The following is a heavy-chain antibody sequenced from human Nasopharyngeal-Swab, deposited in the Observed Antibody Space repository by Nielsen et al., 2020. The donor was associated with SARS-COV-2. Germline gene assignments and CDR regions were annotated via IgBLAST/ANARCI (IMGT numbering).Heavy chain of an antibody. J-gene: IGHJ6*02. V-gene: IGHV3-9*01. CDR3: AKDMGNYYGSTRMDV. D-gene: IGHD3-10*01. Sequence: GGSLRLSCTASGFTFDRYAMNWVRQAPGKGLEWVSGINWNSGSPGYADSVKGRFTISRDNAKNTLYLQMNSLRPEDTALYYCAKDMGNYYGSTRMDVWGQGTTVTVSS. CDR2: INWNSGSP. CDR1: GFTFDRYA.